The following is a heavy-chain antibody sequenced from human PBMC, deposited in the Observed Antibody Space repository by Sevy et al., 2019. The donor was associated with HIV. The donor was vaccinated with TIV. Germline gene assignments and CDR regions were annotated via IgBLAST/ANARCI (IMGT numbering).Heavy chain of an antibody. Sequence: ASVKVSCKASGYTFTGYYMHWVRQAPGQGLEWMGWINPNSGGTNYAQKFQGRVTMTRDTSISTAYMELRRLRSDDTAVYYCARGPVGETGTTLGWIWGQGTMVTVSS. CDR1: GYTFTGYY. V-gene: IGHV1-2*02. J-gene: IGHJ3*02. CDR3: ARGPVGETGTTLGWI. CDR2: INPNSGGT. D-gene: IGHD1-7*01.